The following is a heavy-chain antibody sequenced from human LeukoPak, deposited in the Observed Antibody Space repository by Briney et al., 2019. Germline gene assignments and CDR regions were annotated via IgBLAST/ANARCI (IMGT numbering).Heavy chain of an antibody. D-gene: IGHD6-6*01. CDR3: AIRYSSSESLGFDY. CDR2: INPNSGGT. J-gene: IGHJ4*02. CDR1: GYTFTGYY. Sequence: ASVKVSCKASGYTFTGYYMHWARKAPGQGLEWMGRINPNSGGTNYAQKFQGRVTMTRDTSISTAYMELSRLRSDDTAVYYCAIRYSSSESLGFDYWGQGTLVTVSS. V-gene: IGHV1-2*06.